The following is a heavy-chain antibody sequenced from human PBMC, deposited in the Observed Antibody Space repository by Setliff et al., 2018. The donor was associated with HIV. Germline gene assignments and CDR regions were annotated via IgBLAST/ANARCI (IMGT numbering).Heavy chain of an antibody. CDR3: AALSLRTNSVYGIISTRFDP. V-gene: IGHV3-7*01. CDR1: GFTFDRYW. D-gene: IGHD2-8*01. Sequence: PGGSLRLSCAASGFTFDRYWMSWLRQAPGKGLEWVANIKQDESEKNYVESVKGRFIISRDNAKNSLYLQMDSLRAEDTGVYYCAALSLRTNSVYGIISTRFDPWGQGTLVTVS. CDR2: IKQDESEK. J-gene: IGHJ5*02.